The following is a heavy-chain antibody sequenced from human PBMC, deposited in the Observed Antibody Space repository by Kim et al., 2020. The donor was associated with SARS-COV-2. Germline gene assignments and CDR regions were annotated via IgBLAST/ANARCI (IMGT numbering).Heavy chain of an antibody. CDR2: IGTAGDT. Sequence: GGSLRLSCAASGFTFSSYDMHWVRQAPGKGLEWVSAIGTAGDTYYPGSVKGRFTISRENAKNSLYLQMNSLRAGDTAVYYCARVRRYYGSGSYYFDYWGQGTLVTVSS. D-gene: IGHD3-10*01. V-gene: IGHV3-13*01. CDR3: ARVRRYYGSGSYYFDY. J-gene: IGHJ4*02. CDR1: GFTFSSYD.